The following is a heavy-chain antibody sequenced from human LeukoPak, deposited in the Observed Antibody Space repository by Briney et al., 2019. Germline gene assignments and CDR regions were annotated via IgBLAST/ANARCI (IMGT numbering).Heavy chain of an antibody. CDR1: GFTFSTYW. V-gene: IGHV3-7*04. CDR3: AKGRPTPGTDY. D-gene: IGHD6-13*01. CDR2: IKHDGSEK. J-gene: IGHJ4*02. Sequence: PGGSLRLSCAASGFTFSTYWMSWVRQAPGKGLEWVANIKHDGSEKYYVDSVKGRFTISRDNAKNVLYLQMNSLRAEDTGMYYCAKGRPTPGTDYWGQGILVTVSS.